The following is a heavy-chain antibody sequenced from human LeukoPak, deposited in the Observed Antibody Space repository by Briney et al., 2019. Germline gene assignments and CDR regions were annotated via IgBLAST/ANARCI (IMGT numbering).Heavy chain of an antibody. D-gene: IGHD1-26*01. J-gene: IGHJ4*02. CDR1: GFTFSSYW. Sequence: GGSLRLSCAASGFTFSSYWMHWVRQVPGKGLDWVTRITSDGSSTSSADSVKGRFTISRDNAKNTLYLQMNSLRVEDTAVYYCARGMPTNFDYWGQGALVTVSS. V-gene: IGHV3-74*01. CDR2: ITSDGSST. CDR3: ARGMPTNFDY.